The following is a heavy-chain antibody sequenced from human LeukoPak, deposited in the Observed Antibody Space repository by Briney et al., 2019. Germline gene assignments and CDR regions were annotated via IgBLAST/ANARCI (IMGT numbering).Heavy chain of an antibody. CDR2: IIPIFGTA. CDR3: ARDRPTPSGDFCSGGSCYWYYFDY. D-gene: IGHD2-15*01. Sequence: ASVKVSCKASGGTFSSYAISWVRQAPGQGLEWMGGIIPIFGTANYAQKFQGRVTITADESTSTAYMELSSLRSEDTAVYYCARDRPTPSGDFCSGGSCYWYYFDYWGQGTLVTVSS. J-gene: IGHJ4*02. CDR1: GGTFSSYA. V-gene: IGHV1-69*13.